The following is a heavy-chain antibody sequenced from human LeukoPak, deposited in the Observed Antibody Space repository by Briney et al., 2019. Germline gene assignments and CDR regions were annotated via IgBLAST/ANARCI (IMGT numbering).Heavy chain of an antibody. J-gene: IGHJ5*02. CDR3: ARHAYNYGLDYFDP. Sequence: PSETLSLTCTVSGDSVTSSSYYWAWIRQAPGKGLECVASIYYSGSTYYNPSLKSRVTISIDTSKNQFSLNLSSVTAADTAVYYCARHAYNYGLDYFDPWGQGTLVTVSS. V-gene: IGHV4-39*01. D-gene: IGHD5-24*01. CDR2: IYYSGST. CDR1: GDSVTSSSYY.